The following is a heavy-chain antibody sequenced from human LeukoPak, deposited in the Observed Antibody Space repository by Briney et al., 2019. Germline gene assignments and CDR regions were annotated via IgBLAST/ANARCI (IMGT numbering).Heavy chain of an antibody. V-gene: IGHV4-59*01. CDR1: GGSNSSYY. CDR3: ARDGPMTQSGAFDI. CDR2: IYYSGST. D-gene: IGHD3-10*01. Sequence: ASETLSLTCTVSGGSNSSYYWSWFRQPPGKGLEWIGYIYYSGSTNHNPSLKSRVTISVDTSKNQFSLKLSSVTAADTAVYYCARDGPMTQSGAFDIWGQGTMVTVSS. J-gene: IGHJ3*02.